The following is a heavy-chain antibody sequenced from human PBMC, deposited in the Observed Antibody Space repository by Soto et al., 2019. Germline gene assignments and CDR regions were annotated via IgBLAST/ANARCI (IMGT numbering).Heavy chain of an antibody. CDR3: ARTTAVPNTLRSRYFFDY. CDR1: GGSVSDKTYY. Sequence: SETLSLTCSVSGGSVSDKTYYWSWIRQPPGKRLEWIGYVYYSGTANYNPSLKSRVTISVDLSKNRFSLRLSSVTTADTALYYCARTTAVPNTLRSRYFFDYWGQGTLVTVSS. V-gene: IGHV4-61*01. CDR2: VYYSGTA. D-gene: IGHD4-17*01. J-gene: IGHJ4*02.